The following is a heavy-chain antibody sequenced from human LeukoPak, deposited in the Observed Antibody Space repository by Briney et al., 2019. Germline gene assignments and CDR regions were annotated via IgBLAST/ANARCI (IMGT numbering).Heavy chain of an antibody. J-gene: IGHJ4*02. CDR2: ISTNNGDT. CDR1: GYTFTNYG. Sequence: ASVKVSCKTSGYTFTNYGISWMRQAPGQGLEWMGWISTNNGDTNYVQRFQGRVTITTDTSTTTAYMELRSLTSDDTAVYYCARDLEFPDYWGQGTLVTVSS. CDR3: ARDLEFPDY. D-gene: IGHD3-3*01. V-gene: IGHV1-18*01.